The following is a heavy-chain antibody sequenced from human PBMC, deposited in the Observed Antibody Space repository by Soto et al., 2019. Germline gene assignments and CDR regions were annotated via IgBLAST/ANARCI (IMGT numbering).Heavy chain of an antibody. Sequence: PGESLKISCRGSGYSFTSYWIGWVRQMPGKGLEWMGIIYPGDSDTRYSPSFRGQVTISADKSISTAYLQWSSLKASDTAMYYCARALSTNFPDAFDIWGQGTMVTVSS. CDR1: GYSFTSYW. J-gene: IGHJ3*02. CDR3: ARALSTNFPDAFDI. CDR2: IYPGDSDT. V-gene: IGHV5-51*01.